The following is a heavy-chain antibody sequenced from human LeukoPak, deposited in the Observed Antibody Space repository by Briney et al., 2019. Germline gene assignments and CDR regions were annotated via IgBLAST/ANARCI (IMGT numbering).Heavy chain of an antibody. Sequence: GASVKVSCKASGYTFTGYYMHWVRQAPGQGLEWMGWINPNSGGTNYAQKFQGRVTMTRDTSISTAYMELSRLRSDDTAVYYCAVEDLAAAGIYNWFDPWGQGTLVTVSS. CDR1: GYTFTGYY. D-gene: IGHD6-13*01. CDR3: AVEDLAAAGIYNWFDP. J-gene: IGHJ5*02. V-gene: IGHV1-2*02. CDR2: INPNSGGT.